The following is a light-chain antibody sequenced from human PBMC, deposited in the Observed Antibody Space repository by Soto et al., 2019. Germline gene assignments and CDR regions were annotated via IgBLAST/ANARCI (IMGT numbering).Light chain of an antibody. V-gene: IGLV2-14*01. CDR1: SSDVGGYNY. CDR2: EVS. J-gene: IGLJ2*01. Sequence: QSVLTQPASVSGSPGQSITISCTVTSSDVGGYNYVSWYQQHPGKAPKLMIYEVSNRPSGVSNRFSGSKSGNTASLTISGLQAEDEADYYCSSYTSSSTLEVFGGGTKVTVL. CDR3: SSYTSSSTLEV.